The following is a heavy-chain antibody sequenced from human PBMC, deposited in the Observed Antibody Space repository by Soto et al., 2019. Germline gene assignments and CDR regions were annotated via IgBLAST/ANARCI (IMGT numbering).Heavy chain of an antibody. D-gene: IGHD3-10*01. J-gene: IGHJ6*02. CDR2: MNPNSGNT. V-gene: IGHV1-8*01. Sequence: ASVKVSCKASGYTFTSYDINWVRQATGQGLEWMGWMNPNSGNTGYAQKFQGRVTMTRNTSISTAYMELSSLRSEDTAVYYCAREYYYCSGSYEWWSQTPIHYYYGMDVWGQGTTVTVSS. CDR1: GYTFTSYD. CDR3: AREYYYCSGSYEWWSQTPIHYYYGMDV.